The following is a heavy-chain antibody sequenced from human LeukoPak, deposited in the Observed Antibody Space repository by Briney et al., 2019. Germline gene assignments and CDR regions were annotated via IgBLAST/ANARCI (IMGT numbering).Heavy chain of an antibody. J-gene: IGHJ4*02. CDR1: GFTFDKYG. CDR2: ISGSSSYI. V-gene: IGHV3-21*01. Sequence: PGGSLRLSCAASGFTFDKYGMHYIRQAPGKGLEWVSSISGSSSYIYYADSVKGRFTISRDNAKNSLYLQMNSLRAEDTAVYYCARGQGPSIAVAGTPPPFDYWGQGTLVTVSS. CDR3: ARGQGPSIAVAGTPPPFDY. D-gene: IGHD6-19*01.